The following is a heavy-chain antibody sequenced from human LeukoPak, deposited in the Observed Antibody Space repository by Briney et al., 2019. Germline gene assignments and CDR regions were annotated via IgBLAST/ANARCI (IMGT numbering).Heavy chain of an antibody. CDR2: IIPIFGTA. CDR3: ARGGWNDDLYYFDY. Sequence: SVKVSCKASGGTFSSYRISWVRQAPGQGLEWMGGIIPIFGTANYAQKFQGRVTITADESTSTAYMELSSLRSEDTAVYYCARGGWNDDLYYFDYWGQGTLVTVSS. CDR1: GGTFSSYR. D-gene: IGHD1-1*01. V-gene: IGHV1-69*13. J-gene: IGHJ4*02.